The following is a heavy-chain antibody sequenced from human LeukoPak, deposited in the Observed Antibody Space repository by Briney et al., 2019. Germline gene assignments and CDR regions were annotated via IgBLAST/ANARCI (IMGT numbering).Heavy chain of an antibody. V-gene: IGHV4-4*02. D-gene: IGHD3-10*01. CDR2: IYLSGST. CDR3: ARGGVRGAEAFDI. CDR1: GVSISSSNW. J-gene: IGHJ3*02. Sequence: SETLSLTCGVSGVSISSSNWWSWVRQPPGKGLEWIGEIYLSGSTNYNPSLKSRVTISLDKSRNQFSLRLTSVTAADTAMYYCARGGVRGAEAFDIWGQGTMVTVSS.